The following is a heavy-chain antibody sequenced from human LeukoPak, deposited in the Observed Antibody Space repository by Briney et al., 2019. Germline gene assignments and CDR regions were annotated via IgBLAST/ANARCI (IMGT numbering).Heavy chain of an antibody. Sequence: SQTLSLTCTVSGGSISTGSYYWSWIRQPAGKGLEWIGRIYTSGSTNYNPSLKSRVTISVDTSKNEFSLKLSSVTAADTAMYYCARERSSSWYKGPAEYFQHWGQGTLVTVSS. CDR3: ARERSSSWYKGPAEYFQH. CDR2: IYTSGST. D-gene: IGHD6-13*01. J-gene: IGHJ1*01. CDR1: GGSISTGSYY. V-gene: IGHV4-61*02.